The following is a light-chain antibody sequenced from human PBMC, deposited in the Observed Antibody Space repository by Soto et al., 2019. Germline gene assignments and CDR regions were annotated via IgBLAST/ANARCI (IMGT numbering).Light chain of an antibody. J-gene: IGLJ1*01. Sequence: QSVLTQPASVSASPGQSITVSCIGSYSDVGGYKHVAWYQQYPGKAPKLIIYDATSRPSGISSRFSAPKSGNTAPLTISGLQADDEADYYCSSYTSSTTLYVFGTGTKVTVL. CDR2: DAT. CDR1: YSDVGGYKH. V-gene: IGLV2-14*01. CDR3: SSYTSSTTLYV.